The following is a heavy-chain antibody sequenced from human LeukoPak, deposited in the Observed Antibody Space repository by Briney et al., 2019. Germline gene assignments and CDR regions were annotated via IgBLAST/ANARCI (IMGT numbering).Heavy chain of an antibody. J-gene: IGHJ4*02. Sequence: ASVKVSCKASGYTFTSYGISWVRQAPGQGLEWMGWISAYSGNTNYAQKLQGRVTMTTDTSTSTAYMELRSLRSDDTAVYYCARVSKVAPAASFDYWGQGTLVTVSS. V-gene: IGHV1-18*01. D-gene: IGHD2-2*01. CDR1: GYTFTSYG. CDR2: ISAYSGNT. CDR3: ARVSKVAPAASFDY.